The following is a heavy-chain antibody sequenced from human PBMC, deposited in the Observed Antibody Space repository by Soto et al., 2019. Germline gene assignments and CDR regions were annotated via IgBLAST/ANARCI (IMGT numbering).Heavy chain of an antibody. V-gene: IGHV5-51*01. CDR2: IYPADSDT. CDR3: ARIRFLEWLSPPDAFDI. D-gene: IGHD3-3*01. J-gene: IGHJ3*02. CDR1: GYIFTNYW. Sequence: GESLKISCKGSGYIFTNYWIGWVRQMPGKGLEWMGIIYPADSDTRYSPSFQGQVTMSADKSISTAYLQWSSLKASDTGMYYCARIRFLEWLSPPDAFDIWGQGTMVTVSS.